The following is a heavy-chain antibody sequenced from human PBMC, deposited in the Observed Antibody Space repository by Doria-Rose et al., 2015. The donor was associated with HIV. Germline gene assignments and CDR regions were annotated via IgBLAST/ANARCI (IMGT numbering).Heavy chain of an antibody. CDR2: IFSDDEG. V-gene: IGHV2-26*01. J-gene: IGHJ4*02. Sequence: QVQLVQSGPVLVKPTETLTLTCTVSGVSLSSPGMGVSWIRQPPGKALEWLANIFSDDEGSYKTSLKSRLTISRGTSKSQAVLTMTDMDPVDTATYYCARIKSSRWYHKYYFDFWGQGTLVIVSA. CDR3: ARIKSSRWYHKYYFDF. CDR1: GVSLSSPGMG. D-gene: IGHD6-13*01.